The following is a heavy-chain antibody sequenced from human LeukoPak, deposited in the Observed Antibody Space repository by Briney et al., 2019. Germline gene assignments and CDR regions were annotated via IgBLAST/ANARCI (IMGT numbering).Heavy chain of an antibody. CDR1: GGSFSGYY. J-gene: IGHJ6*03. Sequence: SETLSLTCAVYGGSFSGYYWSWIRQPPGKGLEWIGEINHSGSTNYNPSLKSRVTISVDTSKNQFSLKLSSVTAADTAVYYCARLRDFWSGYYYYYYMDVWGKGTTVTVSS. CDR2: INHSGST. D-gene: IGHD3-3*01. CDR3: ARLRDFWSGYYYYYYMDV. V-gene: IGHV4-34*01.